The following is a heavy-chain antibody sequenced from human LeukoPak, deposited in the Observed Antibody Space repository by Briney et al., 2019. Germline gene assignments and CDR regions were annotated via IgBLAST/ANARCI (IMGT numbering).Heavy chain of an antibody. Sequence: ASVKVSYKVSGYTLTELSMHWVRQATGKGLEWMGGFDPEDGETIYAQKFQGRVTMTEDTSTDTAYMELSRLRSEDTAVYYCAADGLRYPDPYDLDFWGQGTLVTVSS. D-gene: IGHD3-9*01. CDR3: AADGLRYPDPYDLDF. J-gene: IGHJ4*02. CDR2: FDPEDGET. V-gene: IGHV1-24*01. CDR1: GYTLTELS.